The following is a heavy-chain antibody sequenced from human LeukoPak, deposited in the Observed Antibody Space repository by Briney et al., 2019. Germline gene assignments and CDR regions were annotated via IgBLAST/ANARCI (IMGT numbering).Heavy chain of an antibody. D-gene: IGHD3-22*01. Sequence: GGSLRLSCAAYGFTFSSYWMSWVRQAPGKGLEWVSYISSSSSTIYYADSVKGRFTISRDNAKNSLYLQMNSLRAEDTAVYYCARGRLYYYDSSGYFFYFDYWGQGTLVTVSS. J-gene: IGHJ4*02. CDR3: ARGRLYYYDSSGYFFYFDY. CDR2: ISSSSSTI. CDR1: GFTFSSYW. V-gene: IGHV3-48*01.